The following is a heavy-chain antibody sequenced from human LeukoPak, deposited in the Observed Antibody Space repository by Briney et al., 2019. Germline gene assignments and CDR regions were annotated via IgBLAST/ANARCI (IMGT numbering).Heavy chain of an antibody. CDR3: ARAYYDILTGYSPAHYYYYGMDV. D-gene: IGHD3-9*01. CDR2: ISSSSSYI. CDR1: GFTFSSYS. Sequence: GGSLRLSCAASGFTFSSYSMNWVRQAPGKGLEWVSSISSSSSYIYYADSVKGRFTISRDNSKNTLYLQMNSLRAEDTAVYYCARAYYDILTGYSPAHYYYYGMDVWGQGTTVTVSS. J-gene: IGHJ6*02. V-gene: IGHV3-21*01.